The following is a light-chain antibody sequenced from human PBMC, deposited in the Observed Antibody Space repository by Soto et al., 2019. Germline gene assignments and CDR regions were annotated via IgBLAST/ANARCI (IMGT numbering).Light chain of an antibody. V-gene: IGKV3-20*01. J-gene: IGKJ2*01. Sequence: EIVLTQSPGTLSLSPGERATLSCRASQSVTSDFFAWYQQKPGQAPRLLLYGPSTRTAGVPDRFSCSGSGKDFDLTITRLDVEDFEVYYCQRYGRASLTFTFGEGTKLGV. CDR1: QSVTSDF. CDR2: GPS. CDR3: QRYGRASLTFT.